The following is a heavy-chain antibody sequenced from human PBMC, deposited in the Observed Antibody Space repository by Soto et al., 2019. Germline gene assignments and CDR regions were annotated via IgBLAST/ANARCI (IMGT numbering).Heavy chain of an antibody. CDR2: IYYSGST. CDR3: RVWDGDASFYYYYGMDV. CDR1: GGSISSISYY. V-gene: IGHV4-39*01. Sequence: SETLSLTCTITGGSISSISYYWGWIRQPPGKGLEWIGSIYYSGSTYSNPSLKSRVTISVDTSKNQFSLKLSSVTAADTAVYYCRVWDGDASFYYYYGMDVWGQGTTVT. J-gene: IGHJ6*02. D-gene: IGHD4-17*01.